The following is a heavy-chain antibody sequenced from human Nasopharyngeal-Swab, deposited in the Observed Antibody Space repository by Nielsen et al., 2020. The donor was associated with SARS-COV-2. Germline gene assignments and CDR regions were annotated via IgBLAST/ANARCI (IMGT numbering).Heavy chain of an antibody. CDR2: IKSKTDGGTT. Sequence: SCAASGFTFSNAWMSWVRQAPGKGLEWVGRIKSKTDGGTTDYAAPVKGRFTISRDDSKNTLYLQMNSLKTEDTAVYYCTTGPGSYYVDDYWGQGTLVTVSS. CDR1: GFTFSNAW. V-gene: IGHV3-15*01. D-gene: IGHD1-26*01. J-gene: IGHJ4*02. CDR3: TTGPGSYYVDDY.